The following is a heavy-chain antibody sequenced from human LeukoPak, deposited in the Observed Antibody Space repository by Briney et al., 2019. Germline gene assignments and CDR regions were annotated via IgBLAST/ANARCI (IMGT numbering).Heavy chain of an antibody. CDR1: GYTFTGYY. V-gene: IGHV1-2*02. CDR2: INPNSGGT. J-gene: IGHJ2*01. CDR3: ARVRVGGNSDWNFDL. Sequence: ASVKVSYKASGYTFTGYYMHWVRQAPGQGLEWMGWINPNSGGTNYAQKFQGRVTMTRDTSISTAYMELSRLRSDDTAVYYCARVRVGGNSDWNFDLWGRGTLVTVSS. D-gene: IGHD4-23*01.